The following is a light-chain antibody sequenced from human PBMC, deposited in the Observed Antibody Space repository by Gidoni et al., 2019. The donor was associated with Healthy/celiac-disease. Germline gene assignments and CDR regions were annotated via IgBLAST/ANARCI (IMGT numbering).Light chain of an antibody. V-gene: IGKV3-20*01. J-gene: IGKJ3*01. Sequence: EIVLTQSPGTLSLSPGEIATLSCRASQSVSSSYLAWYQQKPGQAPRLLIYGASSRATGIPDRFSGSGSGTDFTLTISRLDPEDFAVYYCQQYGSSPFTFGPXTKVDIK. CDR2: GAS. CDR3: QQYGSSPFT. CDR1: QSVSSSY.